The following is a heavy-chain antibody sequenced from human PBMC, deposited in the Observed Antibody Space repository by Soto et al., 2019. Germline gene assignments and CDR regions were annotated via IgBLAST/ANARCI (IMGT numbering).Heavy chain of an antibody. D-gene: IGHD2-15*01. J-gene: IGHJ6*02. Sequence: ASVKVSCKASGYTFTSYGISWVRQAPGQGLEWMGWISAYNGNTNYAQKLQGRVTMTTDTSTSTAYTELRSLRSDDTAVYYCAREVIVVVVAATSYGMDVWGQGTTVTVSS. CDR3: AREVIVVVVAATSYGMDV. CDR2: ISAYNGNT. CDR1: GYTFTSYG. V-gene: IGHV1-18*01.